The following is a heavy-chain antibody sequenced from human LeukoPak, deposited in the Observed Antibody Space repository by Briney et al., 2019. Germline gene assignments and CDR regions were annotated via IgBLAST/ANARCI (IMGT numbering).Heavy chain of an antibody. D-gene: IGHD1-14*01. CDR3: ARAAETGPYYYMDV. CDR1: GHTFTGYY. J-gene: IGHJ6*03. V-gene: IGHV1-2*02. Sequence: ASVKVSCKASGHTFTGYYMHWVRQAPGQGLEWMGWINPNSGGTDYAQKFQGRVTMTRDTSISTAYMELSRLRSDDTAVYYCARAAETGPYYYMDVWGKGTTVTVSS. CDR2: INPNSGGT.